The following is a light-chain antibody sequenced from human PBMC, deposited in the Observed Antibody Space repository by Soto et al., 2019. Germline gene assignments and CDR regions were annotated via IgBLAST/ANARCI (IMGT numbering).Light chain of an antibody. J-gene: IGKJ1*01. V-gene: IGKV1-5*03. CDR1: QSIDTW. Sequence: DIQMTQSPATLAASAGDRVSLTCRASQSIDTWLAWYQQKPGKAPNLLIYKASRLESGVPSRFSGSGSGTEFTLTISSLQPEDFGSYYCQEYKNDYGTFGQGTKVEIK. CDR3: QEYKNDYGT. CDR2: KAS.